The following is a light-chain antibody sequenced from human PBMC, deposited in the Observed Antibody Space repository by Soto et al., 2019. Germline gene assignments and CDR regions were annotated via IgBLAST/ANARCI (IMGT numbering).Light chain of an antibody. CDR1: QSISSW. CDR3: QQYRT. CDR2: DAS. Sequence: IQMNQSPCTMSASVGDRVTITCRASQSISSWLAWYQQKPGKAPKLLIYDASSLESGVPSRFSGSGSGTEFTLTISSLQPDDFATYYCQQYRTFGQGTKVDIK. V-gene: IGKV1-5*01. J-gene: IGKJ1*01.